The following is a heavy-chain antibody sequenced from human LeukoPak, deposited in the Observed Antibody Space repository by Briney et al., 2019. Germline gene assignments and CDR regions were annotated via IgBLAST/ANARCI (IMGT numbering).Heavy chain of an antibody. V-gene: IGHV4-39*07. CDR1: GGSISSSSYY. J-gene: IGHJ4*02. CDR3: ARLIRQYYYGSGTDY. CDR2: IYYSGST. Sequence: SETLSLTCTVSGGSISSSSYYWGWIRQPPGKGLEWIGSIYYSGSTYYNPSLKSRVTISVDTSKNQFSLKLSSVTAADTAVYYCARLIRQYYYGSGTDYWGQGTLVTVSS. D-gene: IGHD3-10*01.